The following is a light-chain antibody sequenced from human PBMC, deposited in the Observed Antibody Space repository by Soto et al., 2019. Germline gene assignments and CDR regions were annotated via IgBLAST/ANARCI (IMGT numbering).Light chain of an antibody. J-gene: IGLJ3*02. CDR2: EGS. Sequence: QSALTQPPSASGSPGQSVTIPCTGTSSDVGAYNLVSWYQQHPGKAPRLIIYEGSKRPSGISHRFSGSKSDNTASLTISGLRAEDEAHYHCCSYAGSRTFVFGGGTKLTVL. V-gene: IGLV2-23*01. CDR1: SSDVGAYNL. CDR3: CSYAGSRTFV.